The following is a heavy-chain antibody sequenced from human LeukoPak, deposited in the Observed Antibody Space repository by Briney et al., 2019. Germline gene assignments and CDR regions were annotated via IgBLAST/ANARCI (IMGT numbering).Heavy chain of an antibody. V-gene: IGHV3-66*01. CDR1: GFTASSNY. CDR3: AKDLRVFDY. Sequence: RPGGSLRLSCAASGFTASSNYMSWVRQAPGKGLEWVSVIYSGGSTYYADSVKGRFTISRDNSKNTLYLQMNSLRAEDTAVYYCAKDLRVFDYWGQGTLVTVSS. CDR2: IYSGGST. J-gene: IGHJ4*02. D-gene: IGHD6-13*01.